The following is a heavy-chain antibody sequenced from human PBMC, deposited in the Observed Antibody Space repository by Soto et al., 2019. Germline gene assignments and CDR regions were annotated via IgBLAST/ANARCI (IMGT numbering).Heavy chain of an antibody. Sequence: QVQLVQSGAEVKKPGASVKVSCKASGYTFTGYNMHWVRQAPGQGLEWMGWINPNSGDTNYVQKFQGRVTMTRDTSISTAYRELSRLVSDDTAVYYCALGHCNGGICYSLAGYWGQGTLVTVSS. CDR1: GYTFTGYN. CDR3: ALGHCNGGICYSLAGY. CDR2: INPNSGDT. J-gene: IGHJ4*02. D-gene: IGHD2-15*01. V-gene: IGHV1-2*02.